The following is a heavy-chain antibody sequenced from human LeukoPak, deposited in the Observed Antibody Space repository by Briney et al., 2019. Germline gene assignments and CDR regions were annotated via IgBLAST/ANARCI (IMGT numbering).Heavy chain of an antibody. CDR3: SKDDGYCSTSSCYHCFDP. V-gene: IGHV3-23*01. CDR2: ISSSSGTI. D-gene: IGHD2-2*03. Sequence: GGSPRLSCAASGFTFSNYAMSWVRQAPGKGLEWVSGISSSSGTIYYADSVKGRFTISRDNSNNTLYLQMNGLRVEHTAIYYCSKDDGYCSTSSCYHCFDPWGQGTLVTVSS. J-gene: IGHJ5*02. CDR1: GFTFSNYA.